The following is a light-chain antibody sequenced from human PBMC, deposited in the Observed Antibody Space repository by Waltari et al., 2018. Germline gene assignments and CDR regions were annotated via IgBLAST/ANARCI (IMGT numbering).Light chain of an antibody. V-gene: IGLV2-14*01. CDR2: EVS. CDR3: CSYTSSSTWV. CDR1: STDVGGSNF. J-gene: IGLJ3*02. Sequence: QSALTQPASVSGSPGQSITTSCTGTSTDVGGSNFLSWYQHPPGKAPKPIISEVSNRPSGVSDRFSGSKSGTTASLTISGLQAEDEADYHCCSYTSSSTWVFGGGTELTVL.